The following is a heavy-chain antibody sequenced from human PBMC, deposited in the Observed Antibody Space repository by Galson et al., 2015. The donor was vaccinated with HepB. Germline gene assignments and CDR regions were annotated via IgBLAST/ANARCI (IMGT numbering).Heavy chain of an antibody. CDR2: ISAYNGNT. J-gene: IGHJ5*02. D-gene: IGHD3-9*01. V-gene: IGHV1-18*04. CDR1: GYTFTSYG. Sequence: SVKVSCKASGYTFTSYGISWVRQAPGQGLEWMGWISAYNGNTNYAQKLQGRVTMTTDTSTSTAYMELRSLRSDDTAVYYCARDGGDEYDILTGDWFDPWGQGTLVTVSS. CDR3: ARDGGDEYDILTGDWFDP.